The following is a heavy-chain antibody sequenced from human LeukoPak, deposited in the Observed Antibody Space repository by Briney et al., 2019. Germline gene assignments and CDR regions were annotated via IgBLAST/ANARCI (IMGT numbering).Heavy chain of an antibody. CDR3: ARERLNYYFDS. CDR1: GGSINNRDYY. V-gene: IGHV4-30-4*01. J-gene: IGHJ4*02. D-gene: IGHD2-8*01. CDR2: MYYSGST. Sequence: PSETLSLTCSVSGGSINNRDYYWNWIRQPPGKGLEWIGSMYYSGSTYYNPSLKSRITISLDTSRNQFSLKLSSVTAADTAVYYCARERLNYYFDSWGQGTLVTVSS.